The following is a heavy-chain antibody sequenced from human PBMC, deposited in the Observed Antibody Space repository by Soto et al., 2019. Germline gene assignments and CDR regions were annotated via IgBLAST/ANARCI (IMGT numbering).Heavy chain of an antibody. CDR2: IYYSGSA. D-gene: IGHD6-13*01. J-gene: IGHJ5*02. Sequence: SETLSVTCTVSGGYVSSGNSYWSWIRQPPGKGLEWIGYIYYSGSATYNPSLKSRVTLSVDTSKNQFSLKLSSVTAADTAVYYCARRGGAAAGSYNWFDPWGQGTLVTVSS. CDR3: ARRGGAAAGSYNWFDP. CDR1: GGYVSSGNSY. V-gene: IGHV4-61*01.